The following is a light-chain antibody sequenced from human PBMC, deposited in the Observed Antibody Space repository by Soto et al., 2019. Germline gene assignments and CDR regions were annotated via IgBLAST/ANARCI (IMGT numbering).Light chain of an antibody. CDR2: DVS. V-gene: IGLV2-14*03. Sequence: QSALTQPASVSGSPGQSITISCTGTSSDVGGYNYVSWYQQHPGKAPKLMIYDVSHRPSGVSNRFSGSKSGNTASLSISGLQDEDEADYYCSSYKSSNTLYVFGTGTKLTVL. J-gene: IGLJ1*01. CDR3: SSYKSSNTLYV. CDR1: SSDVGGYNY.